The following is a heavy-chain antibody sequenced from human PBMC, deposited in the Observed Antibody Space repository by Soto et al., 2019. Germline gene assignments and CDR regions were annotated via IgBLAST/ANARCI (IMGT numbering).Heavy chain of an antibody. Sequence: SETLSLTCSLYSGSLSGYYWSWIRQPPGKGLEWIGEISPSGTTNYSPSLKSRVSISVDTSKNQFSLNLTSLTAADTAVYYCARAPKVSGSAQTRPDFWGRGSLVTVSS. V-gene: IGHV4-34*01. CDR3: ARAPKVSGSAQTRPDF. CDR2: ISPSGTT. J-gene: IGHJ4*02. CDR1: SGSLSGYY. D-gene: IGHD6-6*01.